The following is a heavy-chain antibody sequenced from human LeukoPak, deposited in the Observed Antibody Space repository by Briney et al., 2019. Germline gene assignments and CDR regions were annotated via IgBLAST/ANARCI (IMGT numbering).Heavy chain of an antibody. CDR3: ARVYCSSTSCNFDY. V-gene: IGHV3-7*04. Sequence: QPGGSLRLSCAASGFTFSSYWMRWVRQAPGKGLEWVANIKQDGSEKYYVDSVKGRFTISRDNAKNSLYLQMNSLRAEDTAVYYCARVYCSSTSCNFDYWGQGTLVTVSS. J-gene: IGHJ4*02. CDR2: IKQDGSEK. D-gene: IGHD2-2*01. CDR1: GFTFSSYW.